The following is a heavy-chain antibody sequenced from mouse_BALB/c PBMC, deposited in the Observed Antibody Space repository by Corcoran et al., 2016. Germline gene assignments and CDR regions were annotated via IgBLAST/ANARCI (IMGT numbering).Heavy chain of an antibody. CDR1: GYTFTNYG. CDR3: AREGNYDYDQAWFAY. D-gene: IGHD2-4*01. V-gene: IGHV9-1*02. Sequence: QIQLVQSGPELKKPGETVKISCKASGYTFTNYGMNWVKQAPGKGLKWMGWINTYTGEPTYADDFKGRFAFSLETSASTAYLQINNLKNEDMATYFCAREGNYDYDQAWFAYWGQGTLVTVSA. J-gene: IGHJ3*01. CDR2: INTYTGEP.